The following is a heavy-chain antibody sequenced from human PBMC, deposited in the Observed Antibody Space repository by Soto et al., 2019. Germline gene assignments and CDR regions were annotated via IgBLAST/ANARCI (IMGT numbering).Heavy chain of an antibody. CDR3: ARDLGSSSIFDY. J-gene: IGHJ4*02. Sequence: GSLRLSCAASGFTFSSYAMHWVRQAPGKGLEWVAVISYDGSNKYYADSVKGRFTISRDNSKNTLYLQMNSLRAEDTAVYYCARDLGSSSIFDYWGQGTLVTVSS. D-gene: IGHD6-6*01. CDR2: ISYDGSNK. V-gene: IGHV3-30-3*01. CDR1: GFTFSSYA.